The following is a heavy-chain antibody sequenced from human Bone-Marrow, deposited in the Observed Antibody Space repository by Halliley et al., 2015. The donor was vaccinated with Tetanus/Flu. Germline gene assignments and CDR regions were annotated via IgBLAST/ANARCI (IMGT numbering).Heavy chain of an antibody. CDR1: GGTLKTYA. Sequence: QLVQSGAEVKKPGSSVKVSCKASGGTLKTYAISWVRQAPGQGPEWMGGIIPLFGTENYAQKFQGRVTITADGSMSTAYMELSSLRFEDTAVYYCATTGAGVVDAFDMWGQGTMVTVSS. J-gene: IGHJ3*02. CDR2: IIPLFGTE. CDR3: ATTGAGVVDAFDM. V-gene: IGHV1-69*01. D-gene: IGHD2-21*01.